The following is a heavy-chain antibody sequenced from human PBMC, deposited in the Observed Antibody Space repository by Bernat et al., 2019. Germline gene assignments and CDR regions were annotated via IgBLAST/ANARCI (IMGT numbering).Heavy chain of an antibody. CDR2: ISYDGSNK. V-gene: IGHV3-30*01. D-gene: IGHD2-15*01. J-gene: IGHJ4*02. Sequence: QVQLVESGGGVVQPGRSLRLSCAASGFTFSSYAMHWVRQAPGKGLEWVAVISYDGSNKYYADSVKGRFTISRDNSKNTLYLQMNSLRAEDTAVYYCASDGLGGSCYYWGQGTLVTVS. CDR3: ASDGLGGSCYY. CDR1: GFTFSSYA.